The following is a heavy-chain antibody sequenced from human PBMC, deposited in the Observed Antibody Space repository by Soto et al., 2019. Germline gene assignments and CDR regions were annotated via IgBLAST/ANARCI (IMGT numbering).Heavy chain of an antibody. Sequence: QVQLVQSGAEVKKPGSSVKVSCKSSGGTFSNYGFSWVRQAPGQGLECMGVIVPIFGAEHPQKFQGRVTITADESKNKVFMELRGLRSEDTAVYYCARGGSDYEGSGYYQGHVWGQGNKVTV. CDR2: IVPIFGA. V-gene: IGHV1-69*12. CDR1: GGTFSNYG. CDR3: ARGGSDYEGSGYYQGHV. J-gene: IGHJ6*02. D-gene: IGHD3-22*01.